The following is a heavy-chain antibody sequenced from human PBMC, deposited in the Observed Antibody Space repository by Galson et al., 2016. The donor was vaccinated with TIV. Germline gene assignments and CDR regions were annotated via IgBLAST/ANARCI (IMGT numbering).Heavy chain of an antibody. J-gene: IGHJ4*02. CDR1: GFTFSDYY. V-gene: IGHV3-23*01. Sequence: SLRLSCAASGFTFSDYYMSWVRQAPGKGLKWLSSIGGSGGSIYYADSVKGRFTISRDSSKNTVFLQMNSLRAEDTAIYYCAKDRQWIPSSLDYWGQGTL. CDR3: AKDRQWIPSSLDY. CDR2: IGGSGGSI. D-gene: IGHD5-18*01.